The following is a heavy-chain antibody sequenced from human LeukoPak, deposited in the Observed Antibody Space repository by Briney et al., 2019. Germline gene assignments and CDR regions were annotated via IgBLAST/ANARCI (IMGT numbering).Heavy chain of an antibody. CDR3: ARTASYCSSTSCGKYNWFDP. D-gene: IGHD2-2*01. CDR1: GYTFTSYY. V-gene: IGHV1-46*01. Sequence: ASVKVSCTASGYTFTSYYMHWVRQAPGQGLEWMGIINPSGGSTSYAQKFQGRVTMTRDTSTSTVYMELSSLRSEDTAVYYCARTASYCSSTSCGKYNWFDPWGQGTLVTVSS. J-gene: IGHJ5*02. CDR2: INPSGGST.